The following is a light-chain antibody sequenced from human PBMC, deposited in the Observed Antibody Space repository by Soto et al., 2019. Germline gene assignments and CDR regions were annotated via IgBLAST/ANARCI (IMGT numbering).Light chain of an antibody. CDR2: GAS. CDR3: QQYNIWPRT. CDR1: QSVSSSY. Sequence: EIVLTQSPGTLSLSPGERATLSCRASQSVSSSYLAWYQQKPGQAPRLLIYGASSRATGIPDRFSGSGSGTDFTLTISRLEPEDFAVYYCQQYNIWPRTFGQGTKVDI. J-gene: IGKJ1*01. V-gene: IGKV3-20*01.